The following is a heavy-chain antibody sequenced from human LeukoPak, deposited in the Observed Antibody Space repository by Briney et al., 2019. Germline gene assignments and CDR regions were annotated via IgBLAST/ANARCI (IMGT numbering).Heavy chain of an antibody. CDR3: ARVPSGYSSGWSNHWFDP. D-gene: IGHD6-19*01. J-gene: IGHJ5*02. Sequence: ASVKVSCKASGYTFTGYYTHWVRQAPGQGLEWMGWINPNSGGTNYAQKFQGRVTMTRDTSISTAYMELSRLRSDDTAVYYCARVPSGYSSGWSNHWFDPWGQGTLVTVSS. CDR2: INPNSGGT. V-gene: IGHV1-2*02. CDR1: GYTFTGYY.